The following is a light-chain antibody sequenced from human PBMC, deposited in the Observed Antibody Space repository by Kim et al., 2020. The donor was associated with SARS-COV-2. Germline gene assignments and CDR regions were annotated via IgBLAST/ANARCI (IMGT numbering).Light chain of an antibody. CDR3: QQSYRT. CDR1: QSISSY. V-gene: IGKV1-39*01. CDR2: AAS. J-gene: IGKJ1*01. Sequence: DIQMTQSPSSLSASVGDRVTITCRASQSISSYLNWYQQKPGKAPKLLIYAASSLQSWVPSRFSGSGSGTDFTLTISSLQPEDFATYYFQQSYRTFGQGTKVDIK.